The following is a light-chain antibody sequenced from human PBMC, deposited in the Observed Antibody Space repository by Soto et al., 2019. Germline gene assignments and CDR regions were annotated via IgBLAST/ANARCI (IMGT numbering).Light chain of an antibody. CDR3: QQYNNWPPWT. J-gene: IGKJ1*01. CDR1: QSVSSN. Sequence: EIVMMQFPATLFVSPGERATLSCRASQSVSSNLAWYQQKPGQAPRLLIYGASTRATGIPARFSGSGSGTEFTLTISSLQSEDFAVYYCQQYNNWPPWTFGQGTKVDIK. CDR2: GAS. V-gene: IGKV3-15*01.